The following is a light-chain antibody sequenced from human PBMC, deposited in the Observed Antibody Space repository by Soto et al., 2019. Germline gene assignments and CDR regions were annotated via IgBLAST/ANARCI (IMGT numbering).Light chain of an antibody. V-gene: IGKV3-20*01. CDR3: HQYGSSPPYT. Sequence: EVVLTQSPGTLSLSPGESATLSCRASQSVTNNYFAWYQQKPGQAPRLLIFGSSDRATGIPDRFSGSGSGADFTIIISRLVPEDLAVYYCHQYGSSPPYTFGQGTKLQIK. J-gene: IGKJ2*01. CDR2: GSS. CDR1: QSVTNNY.